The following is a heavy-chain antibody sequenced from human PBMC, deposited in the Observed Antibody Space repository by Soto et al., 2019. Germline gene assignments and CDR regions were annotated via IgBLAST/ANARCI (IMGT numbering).Heavy chain of an antibody. CDR2: MFASGSS. V-gene: IGHV4-4*02. CDR3: AREGFDHRPDY. Sequence: QVQLQESGPGLEKASETLSLTCAVSGDSISSPNWWSWYRQSPGKGLELIGEMFASGSSNYNPSLDGRVTISLDTSKNQFSLTLTSLTAADTAIYYCAREGFDHRPDYWGQGIPVSVSS. CDR1: GDSISSPNW. J-gene: IGHJ4*02.